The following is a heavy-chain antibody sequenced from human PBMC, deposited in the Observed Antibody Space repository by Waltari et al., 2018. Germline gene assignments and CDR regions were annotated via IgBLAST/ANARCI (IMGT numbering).Heavy chain of an antibody. D-gene: IGHD6-25*01. CDR2: IKTNSEGATT. CDR1: GLSTNTSKRAY. J-gene: IGHJ4*02. Sequence: EVQLVESGGGLVQPGGSLRLPFVVSGLSTNTSKRAYMTWVRQAPTGGLEWIGRIKTNSEGATTEFAAPLKGRFSISRDDSKKTLYLQLSSLEKDDTAVYYCVTDRGNFDYWGQGTLVTVSS. V-gene: IGHV3-15*01. CDR3: VTDRGNFDY.